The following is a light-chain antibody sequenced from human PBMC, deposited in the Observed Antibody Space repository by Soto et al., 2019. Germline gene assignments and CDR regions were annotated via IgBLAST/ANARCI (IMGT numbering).Light chain of an antibody. CDR1: QSVSSTY. Sequence: EIVLTQSPGTLSLSPGERATLSCRASQSVSSTYLAWYQQQPGQAPRLLIYGASNRATGIPDRLSGSGSGTDFTLTISRLEPEDFAVYYCQQYGSSSWTFGQGTKVDIX. CDR3: QQYGSSSWT. V-gene: IGKV3-20*01. J-gene: IGKJ1*01. CDR2: GAS.